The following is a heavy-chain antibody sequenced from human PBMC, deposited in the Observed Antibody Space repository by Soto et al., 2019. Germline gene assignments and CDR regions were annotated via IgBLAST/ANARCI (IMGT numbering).Heavy chain of an antibody. J-gene: IGHJ4*02. CDR2: IKEDGSEI. CDR1: GFTFGRHW. CDR3: ARDTDGDNGQVLDY. D-gene: IGHD4-17*01. V-gene: IGHV3-7*01. Sequence: EVQVVESGGGLVQPGGSLRLSCAGSGFTFGRHWMTWVRQAPGKGLEWVANIKEDGSEIYYVVSVKGRFAISRDNAKNAVHQQMNSLRAEDAALYYAARDTDGDNGQVLDYWGQGTLVTVAS.